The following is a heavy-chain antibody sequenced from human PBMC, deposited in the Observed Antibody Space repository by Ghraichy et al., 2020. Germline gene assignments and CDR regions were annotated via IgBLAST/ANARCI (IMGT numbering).Heavy chain of an antibody. CDR2: IYHSGST. J-gene: IGHJ6*01. CDR1: GDSIISTNW. D-gene: IGHD3-10*01. V-gene: IGHV4-4*02. CDR3: ARDLVDYYYFGMDV. Sequence: GSLRLSCTVSGDSIISTNWWSWVRPPPGKGLEWIGGIYHSGSTDYNPSLKSRITISVDKSKNQFSLKLTSVTAADTAVYYCARDLVDYYYFGMDVWGPGTTVTVSA.